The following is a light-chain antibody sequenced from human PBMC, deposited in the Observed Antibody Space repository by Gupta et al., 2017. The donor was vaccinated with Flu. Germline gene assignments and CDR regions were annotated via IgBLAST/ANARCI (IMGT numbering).Light chain of an antibody. Sequence: EIVLTQSPATLYLSPGERATLSCRASQSVSNYLAWYQQRPGQPPRLLIYGTSNRAPGIPGRFSGSGSGTDFTLTISSLEPEDFAVYYCQQRTEWPRTFGPGTKVDIK. CDR3: QQRTEWPRT. J-gene: IGKJ3*01. CDR2: GTS. V-gene: IGKV3-11*01. CDR1: QSVSNY.